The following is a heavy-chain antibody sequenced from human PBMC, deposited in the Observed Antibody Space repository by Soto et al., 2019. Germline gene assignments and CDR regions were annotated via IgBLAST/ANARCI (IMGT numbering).Heavy chain of an antibody. CDR1: GYTFTSYY. J-gene: IGHJ3*02. Sequence: ASVKVSCKASGYTFTSYYMHWVRQAPGQGLEWMGTINPSGGSTSYAQKFQGRVTMTRDTSTSTVYMELSSLRSEDTAVYYCLNRSGRKDWAFDIWGQGNMVYVS. CDR3: LNRSGRKDWAFDI. CDR2: INPSGGST. D-gene: IGHD3-9*01. V-gene: IGHV1-46*01.